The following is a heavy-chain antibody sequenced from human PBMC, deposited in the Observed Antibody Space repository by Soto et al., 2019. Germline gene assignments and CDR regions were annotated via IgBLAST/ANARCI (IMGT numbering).Heavy chain of an antibody. Sequence: SETLSLTCTASGCSISSYYLSWIRQPPGKGLEWIGYIYYSGSTNYYPPLKSRVPISVDTSKNQFSLKLSSVTGADPAVFYCSRWGRIYSSSSPDGFDNWGQGTMVNVPS. D-gene: IGHD6-6*01. CDR1: GCSISSYY. CDR3: SRWGRIYSSSSPDGFDN. V-gene: IGHV4-59*08. J-gene: IGHJ3*02. CDR2: IYYSGST.